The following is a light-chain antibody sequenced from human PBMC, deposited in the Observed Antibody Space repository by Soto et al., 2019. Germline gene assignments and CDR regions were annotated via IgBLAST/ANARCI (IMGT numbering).Light chain of an antibody. CDR2: AAT. CDR1: QDISNY. J-gene: IGKJ2*01. Sequence: EIQMAQSPSSLSASVGDRVTITCRASQDISNYLVWYQQRPGKVPQVLIYAATTLQSGVPSRFSGRGSGTDFTLTNSSLQPEDVATYYCQKYNIAPYTFGQGTKLEIK. CDR3: QKYNIAPYT. V-gene: IGKV1-27*01.